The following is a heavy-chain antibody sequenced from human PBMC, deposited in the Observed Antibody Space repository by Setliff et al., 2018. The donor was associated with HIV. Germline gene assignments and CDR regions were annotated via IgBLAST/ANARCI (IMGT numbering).Heavy chain of an antibody. D-gene: IGHD5-18*01. CDR1: GFTFTNYW. V-gene: IGHV3-48*04. CDR3: ATGYSNGYDY. Sequence: PGGSLRLSCAASGFTFTNYWMHWVRQAPGKGLEWVAYITSSGSTIYYAGSVQGRFTLSRDNAKNSLYLQMNSLRAEDTAVYYCATGYSNGYDYWGQGTLVTVSS. CDR2: ITSSGSTI. J-gene: IGHJ4*02.